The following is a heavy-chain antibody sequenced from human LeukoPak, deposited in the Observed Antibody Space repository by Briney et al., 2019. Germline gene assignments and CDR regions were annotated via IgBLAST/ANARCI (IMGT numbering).Heavy chain of an antibody. Sequence: SETLSLTCTVSNGSMTNNYWSWIRQPPGKGLEWIGYVYSSGSTIYIPSLKSRVTISVDTSKNQFSLKLSSVTAADTAVYYCARQHPVVSGSYADYWGQGTLVTVSS. CDR1: NGSMTNNY. J-gene: IGHJ4*02. D-gene: IGHD1-26*01. CDR2: VYSSGST. CDR3: ARQHPVVSGSYADY. V-gene: IGHV4-59*08.